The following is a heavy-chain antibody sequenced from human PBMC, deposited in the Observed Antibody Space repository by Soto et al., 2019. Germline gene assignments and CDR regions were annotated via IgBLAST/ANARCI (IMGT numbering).Heavy chain of an antibody. Sequence: PSETLSLTCTVSGGSVSSGSYYWSWIRQPPGKGLEWIGYIYYSGSTNYNPSLKSRVTISVDTSKNQFSLKLSSVTAADTAVYYCAREGSSGHPVDYWGQGTLVTVSS. CDR2: IYYSGST. CDR3: AREGSSGHPVDY. V-gene: IGHV4-61*01. J-gene: IGHJ4*02. D-gene: IGHD3-22*01. CDR1: GGSVSSGSYY.